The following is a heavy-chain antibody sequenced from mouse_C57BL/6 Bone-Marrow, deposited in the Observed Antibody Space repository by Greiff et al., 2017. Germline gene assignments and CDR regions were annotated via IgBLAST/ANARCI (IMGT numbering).Heavy chain of an antibody. CDR3: ASLSQSEFAY. V-gene: IGHV1-54*01. Sequence: VQLQQSGAELVRPGTSVKVSCKASGYAFTNYLIEWVKQRPGQGLEWIGVINPGSGGTNSNEKFKGKATLTADKSSSTAYMQLSSLTSEDSAVYFGASLSQSEFAYWGQGTLVTVSA. D-gene: IGHD3-2*02. CDR2: INPGSGGT. J-gene: IGHJ3*01. CDR1: GYAFTNYL.